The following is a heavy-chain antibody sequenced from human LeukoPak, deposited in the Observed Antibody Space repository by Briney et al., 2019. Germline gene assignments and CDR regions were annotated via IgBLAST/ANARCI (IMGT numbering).Heavy chain of an antibody. V-gene: IGHV4-39*07. J-gene: IGHJ4*02. CDR3: AREPGSSWSQGY. D-gene: IGHD6-13*01. CDR1: GGSISSSSYY. CDR2: IYYSGST. Sequence: PSETLSLTCTVSGGSISSSSYYWGWIRQPPGKGLEWIGSIYYSGSTYYNPSLKSRVTISVDTSKNQFSLKLSSVTAADTAVYYCAREPGSSWSQGYWGQGTLVTVSS.